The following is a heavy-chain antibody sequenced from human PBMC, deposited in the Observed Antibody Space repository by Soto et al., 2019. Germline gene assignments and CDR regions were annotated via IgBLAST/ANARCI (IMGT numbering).Heavy chain of an antibody. J-gene: IGHJ2*01. CDR2: ISYDGSNK. V-gene: IGHV3-30*03. Sequence: QVQLVESGGGVVQPGRSLRLSCAASGFTFSSYGMHWVRQAPGKGLEWVAIISYDGSNKYYSDYVKGRFTISRDNSKNTLYLQMNSLRAEDTAVYYCAIDNCSGGSCYTRYFDLWGRGTLVTVSS. CDR1: GFTFSSYG. D-gene: IGHD2-15*01. CDR3: AIDNCSGGSCYTRYFDL.